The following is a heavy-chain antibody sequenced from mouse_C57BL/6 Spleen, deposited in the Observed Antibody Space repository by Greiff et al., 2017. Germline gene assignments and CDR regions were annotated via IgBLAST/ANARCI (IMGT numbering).Heavy chain of an antibody. J-gene: IGHJ2*01. Sequence: VQLQQPGAELVKPGASVKLSCKASGYTFTSYWMHWVKQRPGQGLEWIGMIPPSSGSTNYNEKFKSKATLTVDKSSSTAYMQLSSLTSEDSAVYYCARSDYDYDIDYWGQGTTLTVSS. CDR2: IPPSSGST. D-gene: IGHD2-4*01. CDR3: ARSDYDYDIDY. CDR1: GYTFTSYW. V-gene: IGHV1-64*01.